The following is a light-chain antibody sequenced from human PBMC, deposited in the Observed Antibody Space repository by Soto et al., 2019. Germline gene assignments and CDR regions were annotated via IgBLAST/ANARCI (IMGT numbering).Light chain of an antibody. CDR2: SNN. J-gene: IGLJ2*01. V-gene: IGLV1-47*02. CDR1: SSNIGSNY. Sequence: QSLVTQPPSASGTPGQRVTISCSGSSSNIGSNYVYWYQQLPGTAPKLLIYSNNQRPSGVPDRFSGSKSGTSASLAISGLRSEDEADYYCAAWDDSLSGPVFGGGTKVTVL. CDR3: AAWDDSLSGPV.